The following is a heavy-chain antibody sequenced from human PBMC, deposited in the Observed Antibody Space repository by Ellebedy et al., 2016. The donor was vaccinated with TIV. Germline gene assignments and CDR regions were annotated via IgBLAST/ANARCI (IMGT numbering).Heavy chain of an antibody. V-gene: IGHV3-7*03. Sequence: GESLKISXAASGFTFSSYEMSWVRQSPGKRLEWVASIKQDGGAKHYVESVRGRFTISRDNAKNSLYLQMDNLRVEDTAIYYCARDAGDNGSGWYYFDYWGQGTLVAVSS. CDR2: IKQDGGAK. CDR3: ARDAGDNGSGWYYFDY. D-gene: IGHD6-19*01. J-gene: IGHJ4*02. CDR1: GFTFSSYE.